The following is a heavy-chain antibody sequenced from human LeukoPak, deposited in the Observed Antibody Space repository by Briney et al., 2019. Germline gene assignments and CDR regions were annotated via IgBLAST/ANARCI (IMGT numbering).Heavy chain of an antibody. Sequence: PGGPLRLSCAASGFTFSSYGMHWVRQAPGKGLEWVAFIRYDGSNKYYADSVKGRFTISRDNSKNMLYLQMNSLRAEDTAVYYCARDPYSGSYGNYYYYFMDVWGKGTTVTISS. V-gene: IGHV3-30*02. J-gene: IGHJ6*03. D-gene: IGHD1-26*01. CDR3: ARDPYSGSYGNYYYYFMDV. CDR2: IRYDGSNK. CDR1: GFTFSSYG.